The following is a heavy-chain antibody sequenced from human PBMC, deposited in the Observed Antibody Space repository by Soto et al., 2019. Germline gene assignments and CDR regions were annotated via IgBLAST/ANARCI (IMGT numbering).Heavy chain of an antibody. CDR2: ISGSGGST. V-gene: IGHV3-23*01. D-gene: IGHD3-10*01. J-gene: IGHJ4*02. CDR3: AKRGSGSYYDY. Sequence: EVQLLESGGGLVQPGGSLRLSCAASGFTFSSYAMRWVRQAPGQGLEWVSAISGSGGSTYYADSVKGRFTISRDYSKNTLYLQMNSLRAEDTAVYYCAKRGSGSYYDYWGQGTLVTVSS. CDR1: GFTFSSYA.